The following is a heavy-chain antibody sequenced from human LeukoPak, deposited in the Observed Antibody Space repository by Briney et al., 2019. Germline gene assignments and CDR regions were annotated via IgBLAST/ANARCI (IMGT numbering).Heavy chain of an antibody. CDR3: ASTYYYDSSGYYYYSDY. CDR1: GGTFSSYA. V-gene: IGHV1-69*04. D-gene: IGHD3-22*01. CDR2: IIPILGIA. Sequence: ASVKVSCKASGGTFSSYAISWVRQAPGQGLEWMGRIIPILGIANYAQKFQGRVTITADKSTSTAYMELSSLRSEDTAVYYCASTYYYDSSGYYYYSDYWGQGTLVTVSS. J-gene: IGHJ4*02.